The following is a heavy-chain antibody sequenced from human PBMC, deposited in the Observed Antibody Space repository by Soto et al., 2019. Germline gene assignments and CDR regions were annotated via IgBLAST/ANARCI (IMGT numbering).Heavy chain of an antibody. CDR2: IYYSGRT. J-gene: IGHJ4*02. D-gene: IGHD6-13*01. Sequence: QLQLQESGPGLVKPSETLSLTCTVSGGSISSSSYYWGWIRQPPGKGLEWIGSIYYSGRTYYNPSLKRRVTIAVATSKNQFSLKLSSVTAAATAVYYCARRGSSSWYGYWGQGTLVTVSS. V-gene: IGHV4-39*01. CDR3: ARRGSSSWYGY. CDR1: GGSISSSSYY.